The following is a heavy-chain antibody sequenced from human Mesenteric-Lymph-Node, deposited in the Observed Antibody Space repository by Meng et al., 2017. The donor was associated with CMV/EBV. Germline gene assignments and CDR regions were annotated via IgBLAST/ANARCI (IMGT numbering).Heavy chain of an antibody. CDR2: IYYSGNT. V-gene: IGHV4-30-4*08. CDR1: GASISGGDYY. J-gene: IGHJ4*02. D-gene: IGHD3-22*01. CDR3: ARGPHHYDSSGQIDY. Sequence: LRLSCTVSGASISGGDYYWSWIRQPPGKGLEWIGYIYYSGNTYYNQSLKSRLTISVDTSKNQFSLKLSSVTAADTAVYFCARGPHHYDSSGQIDYWGQGTLVTVSS.